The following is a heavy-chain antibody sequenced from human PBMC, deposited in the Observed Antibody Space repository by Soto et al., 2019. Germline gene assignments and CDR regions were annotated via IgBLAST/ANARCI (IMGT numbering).Heavy chain of an antibody. CDR2: IIPLLGVT. V-gene: IGHV1-69*04. CDR3: AREGVGATNFDH. CDR1: GGTFSNYA. J-gene: IGHJ4*02. Sequence: QVQLVQSGAEVKKPGSSVKVSCKASGGTFSNYAISWVRQAPGQGLEWMGRIIPLLGVTAYAQEFQGRVTIVADKSTSTGYMELSSLRPEDTAVYYWAREGVGATNFDHWGQGTLVTVSS. D-gene: IGHD1-26*01.